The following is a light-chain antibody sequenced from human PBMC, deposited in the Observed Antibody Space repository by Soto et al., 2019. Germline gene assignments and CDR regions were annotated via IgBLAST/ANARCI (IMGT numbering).Light chain of an antibody. Sequence: DIQMTQSPSSLSESVGGTVTITCRASQSINSNLNWYQHKAGEAPKLLIDAASSLQSGVPSRFRRSGSGTHCTLAISSLQPEDFATYYCQQSYDNLTFGRGTKVDIK. CDR2: AAS. CDR1: QSINSN. J-gene: IGKJ3*01. V-gene: IGKV1-39*01. CDR3: QQSYDNLT.